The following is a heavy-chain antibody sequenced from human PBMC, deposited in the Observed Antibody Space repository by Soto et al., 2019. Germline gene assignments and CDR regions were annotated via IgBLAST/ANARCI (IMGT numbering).Heavy chain of an antibody. V-gene: IGHV1-18*01. J-gene: IGHJ5*02. CDR3: ARRGGGYCSSTSCYSYNWFDP. Sequence: ASVKVSCKASGYTFTSYGISWVRQAPGQGLEWMGWISAYNGNTNYAQKLQGRVTMTTDTSTSTAYMELRSLRSDDTAVYYCARRGGGYCSSTSCYSYNWFDPWGQGTLVTVSS. CDR1: GYTFTSYG. D-gene: IGHD2-2*01. CDR2: ISAYNGNT.